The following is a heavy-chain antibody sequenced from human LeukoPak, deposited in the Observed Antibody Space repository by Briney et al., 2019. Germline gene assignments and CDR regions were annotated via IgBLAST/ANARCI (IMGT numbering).Heavy chain of an antibody. Sequence: PGRSPRLSCAASGFTFSSHGMHWVRQAPGKGVERVAVISDDEKTKLYVDSVEGRFTSSRDHSQNTLYLQMNGLKSEDTAVYYCAKDRAFQAAGVTDYWGQGTLLSVSS. V-gene: IGHV3-30*18. CDR2: ISDDEKTK. CDR3: AKDRAFQAAGVTDY. J-gene: IGHJ4*02. CDR1: GFTFSSHG. D-gene: IGHD3-10*01.